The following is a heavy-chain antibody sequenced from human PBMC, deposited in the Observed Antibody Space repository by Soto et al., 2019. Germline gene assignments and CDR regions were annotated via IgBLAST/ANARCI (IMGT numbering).Heavy chain of an antibody. J-gene: IGHJ4*02. V-gene: IGHV4-39*01. Sequence: SETLSLTCTVSGDSISSNTYYWGWIRQPPGKGLEWIGSMFYGGNTYHNPSLKSRVSMSIDTSKNQFSLKLNSVTAADTAVYYCVSPEGYYDSSGYTIDYWGQGALVTVSS. CDR2: MFYGGNT. D-gene: IGHD3-22*01. CDR1: GDSISSNTYY. CDR3: VSPEGYYDSSGYTIDY.